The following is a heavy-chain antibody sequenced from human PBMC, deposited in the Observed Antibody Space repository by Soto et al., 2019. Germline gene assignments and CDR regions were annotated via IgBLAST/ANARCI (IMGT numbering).Heavy chain of an antibody. CDR2: ISQSGST. CDR1: GGSISSSNW. J-gene: IGHJ5*02. CDR3: AWRWMVRGVMDWFDP. V-gene: IGHV4-4*02. Sequence: QVQLQESGPGLVKPSGTLSLTCAVSGGSISSSNWWSWVRQPPGKGLEWIGEISQSGSTNYNPSRKSRVTXAXXXSXCRSSARLSSVTAADTAVYYCAWRWMVRGVMDWFDPWGQGTLVTVSS. D-gene: IGHD3-10*01.